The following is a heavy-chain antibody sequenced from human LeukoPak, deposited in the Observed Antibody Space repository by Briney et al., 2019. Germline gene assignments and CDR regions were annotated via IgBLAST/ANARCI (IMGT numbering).Heavy chain of an antibody. CDR1: GGSISSYY. CDR3: ARHILRITMIPGAFDI. V-gene: IGHV4-59*08. Sequence: SETLSLTCTVSGGSISSYYWSWIRQPPGKGLEWIGYIYYSGSTNYNPSLKSRVTISVDTSKNQFSLKLSSVTAADTAVYYCARHILRITMIPGAFDIWGQGTMVTVSS. J-gene: IGHJ3*02. CDR2: IYYSGST. D-gene: IGHD3-22*01.